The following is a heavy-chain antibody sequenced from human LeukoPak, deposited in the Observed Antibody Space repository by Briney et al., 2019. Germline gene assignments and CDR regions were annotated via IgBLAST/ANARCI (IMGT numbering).Heavy chain of an antibody. CDR2: ISYDGSNK. CDR3: AKDRVVYRGDYFDY. V-gene: IGHV3-30*18. D-gene: IGHD2-2*02. J-gene: IGHJ4*02. Sequence: GGSLRLSCAASGFSFSSYGMHWVRQAPGKGLEWVAVISYDGSNKYYADSVKGRFTISRDNSKNTLYLQMNSLRAEDTAVYYCAKDRVVYRGDYFDYWGQGTLVTVSS. CDR1: GFSFSSYG.